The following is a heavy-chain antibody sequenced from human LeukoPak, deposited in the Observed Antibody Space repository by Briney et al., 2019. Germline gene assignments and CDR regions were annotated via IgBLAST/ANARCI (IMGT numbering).Heavy chain of an antibody. CDR1: GDSVSNGNSY. J-gene: IGHJ4*02. V-gene: IGHV4-61*01. CDR2: IYYSGST. D-gene: IGHD3-10*01. Sequence: SETLSLTCTVSGDSVSNGNSYWSWLRQPPGKALEWIGYIYYSGSTYYNPSLEGRVTISVDTSKNQFSVKLRSVTAADTAVYYCARSQNYYGSGDYWSQGTLVTVSS. CDR3: ARSQNYYGSGDY.